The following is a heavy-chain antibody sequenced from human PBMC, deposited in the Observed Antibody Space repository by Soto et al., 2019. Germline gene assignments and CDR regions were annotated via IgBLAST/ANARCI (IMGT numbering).Heavy chain of an antibody. D-gene: IGHD2-21*02. V-gene: IGHV4-38-2*01. CDR1: GYPITSGYY. J-gene: IGHJ5*02. Sequence: SETLSLTCAVSGYPITSGYYWGWIRQPPGKGLEWIGSIYHSGTYYSPSLKSRVTMSIDTSKSRFSLKLNSVTAADTAVYFCARKLITSTTKGDTNWFDPWGQGTLVTVSS. CDR2: IYHSGT. CDR3: ARKLITSTTKGDTNWFDP.